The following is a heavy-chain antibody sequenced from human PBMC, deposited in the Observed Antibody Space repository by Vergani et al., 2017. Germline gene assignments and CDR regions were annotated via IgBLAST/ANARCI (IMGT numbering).Heavy chain of an antibody. CDR1: GFTFSSYS. D-gene: IGHD6-13*01. CDR3: ARDLWAAAVLDY. V-gene: IGHV3-21*01. J-gene: IGHJ4*02. Sequence: VQLVESGGGLVKPGGSLRLSCAASGFTFSSYSMNWVRQAPGKGLEWVSTISSSSSYIYYADSVKGRYTISRDNAKNSLYLQMNSLSAEDTAVYYCARDLWAAAVLDYWGQGTLVTVSS. CDR2: ISSSSSYI.